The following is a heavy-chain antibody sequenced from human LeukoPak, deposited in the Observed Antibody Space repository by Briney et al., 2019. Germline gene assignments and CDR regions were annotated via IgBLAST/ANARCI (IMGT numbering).Heavy chain of an antibody. CDR2: INPNSGGT. CDR1: GYTFTGNY. V-gene: IGHV1-2*02. Sequence: ASVKVSCKTFGYTFTGNYMHWVRQAPGQGLEWMGWINPNSGGTNYAQKFQGRVTMTRDTSISTAYMELSRLRSDDTAVYYCAREGLGGGRPHFDYGAQETRVTVS. J-gene: IGHJ4*02. CDR3: AREGLGGGRPHFDY. D-gene: IGHD4-23*01.